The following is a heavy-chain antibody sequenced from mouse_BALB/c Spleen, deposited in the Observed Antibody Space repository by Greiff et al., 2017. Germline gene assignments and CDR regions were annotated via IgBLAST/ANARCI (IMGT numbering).Heavy chain of an antibody. CDR1: GYTFTSYW. D-gene: IGHD4-1*01. CDR3: ARGELTGTGGAMDY. V-gene: IGHV1-7*01. J-gene: IGHJ4*01. Sequence: VQLQQSGAELAKPGASVKMSCKASGYTFTSYWMHWVKQRPGPGLEWIGYINPSTGYTEYNQKFKDNATLTADKSSSTAYMQLSSLTSEDSAVYYCARGELTGTGGAMDYWGQGTSVTVSS. CDR2: INPSTGYT.